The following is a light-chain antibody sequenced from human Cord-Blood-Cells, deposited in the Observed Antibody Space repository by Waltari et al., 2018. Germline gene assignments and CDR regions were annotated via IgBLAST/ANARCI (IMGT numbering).Light chain of an antibody. J-gene: IGKJ4*01. CDR1: QSVSSGY. CDR2: DAS. Sequence: EIVLTQSPATLSLSPGERATLSCGASQSVSSGYLAWYQQKPGLAPRLLFFDASGRATSFTDRFSGSGSGTDFTLTISSLEPEDFAVYYCQQYGSSPVTFGVGTKAEIK. V-gene: IGKV3D-20*01. CDR3: QQYGSSPVT.